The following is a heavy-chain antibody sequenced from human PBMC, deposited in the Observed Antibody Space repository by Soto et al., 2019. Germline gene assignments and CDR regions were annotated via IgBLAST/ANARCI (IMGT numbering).Heavy chain of an antibody. CDR1: GGSISSYY. V-gene: IGHV4-59*01. CDR3: ARDSQATIFGVVDALDI. CDR2: IYYSGST. Sequence: SETLSLTCTVSGGSISSYYWSWIRQPPGKGLEWIGYIYYSGSTNYNPSLKSRVTISVDTSKNQFSLKLSSVTAADTAVYYCARDSQATIFGVVDALDIWGQGTMVTVSS. J-gene: IGHJ3*02. D-gene: IGHD3-3*01.